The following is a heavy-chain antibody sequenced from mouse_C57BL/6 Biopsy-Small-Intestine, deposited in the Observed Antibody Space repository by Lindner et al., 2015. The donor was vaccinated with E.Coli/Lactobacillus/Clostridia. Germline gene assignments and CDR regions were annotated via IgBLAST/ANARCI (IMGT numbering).Heavy chain of an antibody. V-gene: IGHV1-77*01. J-gene: IGHJ3*01. CDR1: GDTFSSDY. CDR2: IVPVFGTT. CDR3: AREASYGVRLDP. Sequence: SVKVSCKSSGDTFSSDYITWVRQAPGQGLEWVGRIVPVFGTTDYAQKFQGRVTMTADESTKTVHMELNSLTSDDTAKYYCAREASYGVRLDPWGQGTLVIVS. D-gene: IGHD1-1*01.